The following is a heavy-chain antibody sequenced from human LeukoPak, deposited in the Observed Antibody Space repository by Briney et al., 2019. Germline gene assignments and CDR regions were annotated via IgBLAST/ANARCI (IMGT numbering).Heavy chain of an antibody. CDR3: AKDGYVSLADSSGLDAFDI. D-gene: IGHD3-22*01. Sequence: GGSLRLSCAASGFTFSSYAMSWVRQAPGKGLEWVSAISGSGGSTYYADSVKGRFTISRDNSKNTLYLQMNSLRAEDTAVYYCAKDGYVSLADSSGLDAFDIWGQGTMVTVSS. CDR1: GFTFSSYA. J-gene: IGHJ3*02. CDR2: ISGSGGST. V-gene: IGHV3-23*01.